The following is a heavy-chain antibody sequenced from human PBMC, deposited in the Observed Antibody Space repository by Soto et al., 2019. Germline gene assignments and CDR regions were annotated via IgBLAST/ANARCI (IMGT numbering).Heavy chain of an antibody. CDR1: GGSISSYY. CDR2: IYYSGST. CDR3: ARVKGLGVGSSSWYRGDYYYYYGMDV. Sequence: SETLSLTCTVSGGSISSYYWSWIRQPPGKGLEWIGYIYYSGSTNYNPSLKSRVTISVDTSKNQFSLKLSSVTAADTAVYYCARVKGLGVGSSSWYRGDYYYYYGMDVWGKGTTVTVSS. D-gene: IGHD6-13*01. V-gene: IGHV4-59*01. J-gene: IGHJ6*04.